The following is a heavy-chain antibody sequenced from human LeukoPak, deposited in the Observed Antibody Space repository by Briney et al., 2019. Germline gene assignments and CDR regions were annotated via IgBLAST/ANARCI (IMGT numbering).Heavy chain of an antibody. Sequence: ASVKVSCKVSGYTLTELSMHWVRQAPGKGLEWMGGFDPEDGETIYAQKFQGRVTMTEDTSTDTAYMELSSLRSEDTAVYYCATIGLLIAARPNWFDPWGQGTLVTVSS. CDR2: FDPEDGET. V-gene: IGHV1-24*01. J-gene: IGHJ5*02. CDR1: GYTLTELS. D-gene: IGHD6-6*01. CDR3: ATIGLLIAARPNWFDP.